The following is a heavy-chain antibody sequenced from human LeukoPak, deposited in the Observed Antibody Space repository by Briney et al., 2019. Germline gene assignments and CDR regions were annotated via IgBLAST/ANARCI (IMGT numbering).Heavy chain of an antibody. V-gene: IGHV4-34*01. CDR3: ARGPVFPYYFDY. CDR1: GGSFSGYC. J-gene: IGHJ4*02. Sequence: PSETLSLTCAVYGGSFSGYCWSWIRQPPGKGLEWIGEINHSGSTNYNPSLKSRVTISVDTSKNQFSLKLSSVTDADTAVYYCARGPVFPYYFDYWGQGTLVTVSS. D-gene: IGHD2-21*01. CDR2: INHSGST.